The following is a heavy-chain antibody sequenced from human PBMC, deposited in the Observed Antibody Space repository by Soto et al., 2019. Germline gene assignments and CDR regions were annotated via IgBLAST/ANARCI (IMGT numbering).Heavy chain of an antibody. J-gene: IGHJ4*02. CDR1: GFTFSSYA. CDR3: ARDLCSTTNCALGY. D-gene: IGHD2-2*01. Sequence: EVQLLESGGALVQPGGSLRLSCAASGFTFSSYAMTWVRQGPGKGLEWVSGISDSGGGTYYADSVKGRFTISRDNSKTTLYLQMNSLRAEDTAVYYCARDLCSTTNCALGYWGQGTLVTVSS. CDR2: ISDSGGGT. V-gene: IGHV3-23*01.